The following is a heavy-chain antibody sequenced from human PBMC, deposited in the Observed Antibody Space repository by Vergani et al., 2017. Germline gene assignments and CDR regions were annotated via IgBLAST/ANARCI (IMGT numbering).Heavy chain of an antibody. D-gene: IGHD3-3*01. CDR1: RFDFSDYY. CDR3: ASGSSGFFTLTSPNWFDP. J-gene: IGHJ5*02. Sequence: QGQLVESGGGLVKPGGSLRLSCAASRFDFSDYYMSWIRQAPGKGLEWISYISNSGNTINYADSVKGRFIVSRDNAKKSLYLQMNSLRVEDTAVYYCASGSSGFFTLTSPNWFDPWGQGTLGTVSS. CDR2: ISNSGNTI. V-gene: IGHV3-11*04.